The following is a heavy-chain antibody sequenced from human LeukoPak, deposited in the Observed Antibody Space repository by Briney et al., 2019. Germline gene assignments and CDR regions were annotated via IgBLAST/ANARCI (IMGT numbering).Heavy chain of an antibody. V-gene: IGHV4-59*08. CDR1: GGSISSYY. J-gene: IGHJ6*04. Sequence: PSETLSLTCTVSGGSISSYYWSWIRQPPGKGLEWIGYIYYSVSTNYNPSLKSRVTISVDTSKNQFSLKLSSVTAADTAVYYCARLPGTYDFWSRLETGYYYYGMDVWGKGTTVTVSS. D-gene: IGHD3-3*01. CDR2: IYYSVST. CDR3: ARLPGTYDFWSRLETGYYYYGMDV.